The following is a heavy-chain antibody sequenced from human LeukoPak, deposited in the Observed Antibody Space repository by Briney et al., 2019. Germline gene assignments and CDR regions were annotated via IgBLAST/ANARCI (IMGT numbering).Heavy chain of an antibody. CDR2: ISAYNGNT. CDR1: GYTFTSYG. J-gene: IGHJ6*03. Sequence: GASVKVSSKASGYTFTSYGISWVRQAPGQGLEWMGWISAYNGNTNYAQKLQSRVTMTTDTSTSTAYMELRSLRSDDTAVYYCARTDGYCSGGSCYSSVYYYYYYVDVWGKGTTVTVSS. V-gene: IGHV1-18*01. CDR3: ARTDGYCSGGSCYSSVYYYYYYVDV. D-gene: IGHD2-15*01.